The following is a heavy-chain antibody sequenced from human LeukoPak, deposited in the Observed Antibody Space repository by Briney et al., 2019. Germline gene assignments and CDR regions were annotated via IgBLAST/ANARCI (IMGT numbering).Heavy chain of an antibody. Sequence: KSSETLSLTCAVYGGSFSGYYWSWIRQPPGKGLEWIGEINHSGSTNYNPSLKSRVTISVDTSKNQFSLKLSSVTAADTAVYYCARDSTYYYDSSGYWPDAFDIWGQGTMVTVSS. V-gene: IGHV4-34*01. CDR3: ARDSTYYYDSSGYWPDAFDI. CDR1: GGSFSGYY. CDR2: INHSGST. J-gene: IGHJ3*02. D-gene: IGHD3-22*01.